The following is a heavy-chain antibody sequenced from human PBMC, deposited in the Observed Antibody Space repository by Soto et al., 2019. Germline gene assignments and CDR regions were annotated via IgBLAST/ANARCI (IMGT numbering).Heavy chain of an antibody. V-gene: IGHV1-3*01. CDR2: INAGNGNT. Sequence: QVQVVQSGAEVKKPGASVKVTCKASGYTFTDYAMHWVRQAPGQRLEWMGCINAGNGNTKYSQKFQGRVTITRDTSASTAYMELSSLRSEDTAVYYCARVIGGWYYFDYWGQGTLVTVS. D-gene: IGHD6-19*01. CDR1: GYTFTDYA. J-gene: IGHJ4*02. CDR3: ARVIGGWYYFDY.